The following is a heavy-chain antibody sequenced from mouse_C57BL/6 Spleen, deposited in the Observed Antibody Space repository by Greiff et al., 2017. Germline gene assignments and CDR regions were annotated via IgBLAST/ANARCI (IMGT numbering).Heavy chain of an antibody. CDR3: ARGRYYYGSSYAFAY. CDR2: ISYDGSN. J-gene: IGHJ3*01. D-gene: IGHD1-1*01. CDR1: GYSITSGYY. Sequence: EVKLQESGPGLVKPSQSLSLTCSVTGYSITSGYYWNWIRQFPGNKLEWMGYISYDGSNNYNPSLKNRIPITRDTSKNQFFLKLNSVTTEDTATYYCARGRYYYGSSYAFAYWGQGTLVTVSA. V-gene: IGHV3-6*01.